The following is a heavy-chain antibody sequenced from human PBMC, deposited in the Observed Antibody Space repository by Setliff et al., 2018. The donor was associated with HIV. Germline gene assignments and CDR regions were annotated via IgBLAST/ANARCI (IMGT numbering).Heavy chain of an antibody. V-gene: IGHV5-51*01. CDR2: IYPGDSDT. CDR3: ARYGSNSAFDF. J-gene: IGHJ4*02. Sequence: PGESLKISCKGSAYTFTSYWIAWVRQMPGKGLEWMGIIYPGDSDTRYSPSFQGQVTISADKSINTAYLQWSSLQASDTAMYYCARYGSNSAFDFWGQGTLVTVSS. CDR1: AYTFTSYW. D-gene: IGHD4-17*01.